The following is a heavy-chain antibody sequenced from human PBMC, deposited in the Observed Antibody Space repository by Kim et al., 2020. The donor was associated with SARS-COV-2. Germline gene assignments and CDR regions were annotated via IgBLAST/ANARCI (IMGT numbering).Heavy chain of an antibody. CDR2: IYYSGST. J-gene: IGHJ6*02. Sequence: SETLSLTCTVSGGSISSGGYYWSWIRQHPGKGLEWIGYIYYSGSTYYNPSLKSRVTISVDTSKNQFSLKLSSVTAADTAVYYCAREPTEYALVPSYYYGMDVWGQGTTVTVSS. CDR1: GGSISSGGYY. CDR3: AREPTEYALVPSYYYGMDV. V-gene: IGHV4-31*03. D-gene: IGHD5-18*01.